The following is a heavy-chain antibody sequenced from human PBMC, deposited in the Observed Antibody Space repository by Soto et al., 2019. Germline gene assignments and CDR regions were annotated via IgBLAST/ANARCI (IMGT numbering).Heavy chain of an antibody. Sequence: PGGSLRLSCSASGFTFSSYAMHWVRQAPGKGLEYVSAISSNGGSTYYADSVKGRFTISRDNSKNTLYLQMSSLRAEDTAVYYCVKEGSSCCFDYWGQGTLVTVSS. CDR1: GFTFSSYA. CDR3: VKEGSSCCFDY. CDR2: ISSNGGST. D-gene: IGHD6-13*01. J-gene: IGHJ4*02. V-gene: IGHV3-64D*06.